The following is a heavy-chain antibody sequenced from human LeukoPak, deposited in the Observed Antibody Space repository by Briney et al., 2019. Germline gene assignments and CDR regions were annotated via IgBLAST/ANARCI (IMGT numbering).Heavy chain of an antibody. Sequence: GGSLRLSCAASGFTFSIYSINWVRQAPGKGLEWVSSISSSSSYIYYADSVKGRFTISRDNAKNSLYLQMNSLRAEDTAVYYCARDRIVITMVRGVIMAHNWFDPWGQGTLVTVSS. J-gene: IGHJ5*02. D-gene: IGHD3-10*01. V-gene: IGHV3-21*01. CDR2: ISSSSSYI. CDR3: ARDRIVITMVRGVIMAHNWFDP. CDR1: GFTFSIYS.